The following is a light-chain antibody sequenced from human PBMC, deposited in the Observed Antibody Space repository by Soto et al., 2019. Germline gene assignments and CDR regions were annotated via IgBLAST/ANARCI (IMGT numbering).Light chain of an antibody. CDR2: DAS. CDR3: QQYGSPPIT. CDR1: QSVSSRY. J-gene: IGKJ5*01. Sequence: NLLTQAPGTLSFSPGETATLSRRASQSVSSRYLAWYQQKPGQTPRLLIYDASNRAAGTPDRFSGSGSGTDFTLTISRLEPEDFAVYYCQQYGSPPITFGKGTRLEIK. V-gene: IGKV3-20*01.